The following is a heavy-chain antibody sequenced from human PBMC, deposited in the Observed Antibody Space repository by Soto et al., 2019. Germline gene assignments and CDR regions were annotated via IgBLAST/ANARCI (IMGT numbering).Heavy chain of an antibody. J-gene: IGHJ3*02. CDR3: ARSRGGYDTNAFDI. V-gene: IGHV1-45*02. CDR1: GYPFTYRY. CDR2: ITPFNGNT. D-gene: IGHD5-12*01. Sequence: SVKVYFKACGYPFTYRYLHLVRQAPGQALEWMGWITPFNGNTNYAQKFQDRVTITRDRSMSTAYMELSSLRSEDTAMYYCARSRGGYDTNAFDIWGQGTMVTVSS.